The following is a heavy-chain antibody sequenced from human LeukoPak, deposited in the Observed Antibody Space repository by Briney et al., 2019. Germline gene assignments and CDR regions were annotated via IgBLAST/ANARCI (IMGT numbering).Heavy chain of an antibody. V-gene: IGHV4-39*01. Sequence: SETLSLTCTVSGGSVSNTNYYWGWIRQRPGKGLEWVGSVFYSGSTNYNPSLGSRATISVDTSKNQFSLKLSSVTAADTAVYYCARHPLRRPYYGIVAYDYWGQGTLVTVSS. CDR2: VFYSGST. D-gene: IGHD3-10*01. J-gene: IGHJ4*02. CDR3: ARHPLRRPYYGIVAYDY. CDR1: GGSVSNTNYY.